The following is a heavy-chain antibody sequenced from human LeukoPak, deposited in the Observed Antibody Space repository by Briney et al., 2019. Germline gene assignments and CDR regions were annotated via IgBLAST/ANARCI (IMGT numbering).Heavy chain of an antibody. V-gene: IGHV3-7*01. J-gene: IGHJ4*02. D-gene: IGHD6-6*01. CDR1: GFTFNSSW. CDR2: INQDGTEK. CDR3: ATNAGVIGTRPHQRYYFDY. Sequence: GGSLRLSCAASGFTFNSSWMSWVRQAPGKGLEWVASINQDGTEKYFVDSVKGRFTISRDNAKNSLYVQMNSLRAEDTAVYYCATNAGVIGTRPHQRYYFDYWGQGALVTVSS.